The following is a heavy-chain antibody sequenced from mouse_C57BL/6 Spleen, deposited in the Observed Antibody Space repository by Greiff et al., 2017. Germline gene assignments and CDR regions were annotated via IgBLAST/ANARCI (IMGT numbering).Heavy chain of an antibody. Sequence: DVMLVESGGGLVKPGGSLKLSCAASGFTFSSYAMSWVRQTPEKRLEWVATISDGGSYTYYPDNVKGRFTISRDNAKNNLYLQMSHLKSEDTAMYYCASDGTTGGFDYWGQGTTLTVSS. J-gene: IGHJ2*01. CDR2: ISDGGSYT. V-gene: IGHV5-4*03. CDR3: ASDGTTGGFDY. CDR1: GFTFSSYA. D-gene: IGHD1-1*01.